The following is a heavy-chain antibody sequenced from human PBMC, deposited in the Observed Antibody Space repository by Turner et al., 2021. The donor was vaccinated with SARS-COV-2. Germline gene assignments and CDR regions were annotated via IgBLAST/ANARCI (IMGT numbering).Heavy chain of an antibody. V-gene: IGHV3-49*04. CDR3: TGGIAGDS. CDR1: GFTFGNYG. CDR2: IRSKSYGGKT. J-gene: IGHJ4*02. Sequence: EVPLVESGGGLVQPVRSLRLSCTASGFTFGNYGMSWVRQAQGKGLEWVSFIRSKSYGGKTEDAASVKGRFTISRDDSKSIAYLQMNSLKTEDTAVYYCTGGIAGDSWGQGTLVTVSS. D-gene: IGHD6-13*01.